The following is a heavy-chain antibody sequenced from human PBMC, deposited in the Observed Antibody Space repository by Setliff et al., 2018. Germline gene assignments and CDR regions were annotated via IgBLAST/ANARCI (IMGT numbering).Heavy chain of an antibody. Sequence: LSLTCAASGFTFSTYSLHWVRQAPGKGLEWVAVISYDGNHIYYADSVKGRFTISRDNSRNTLFLQMNSLRAEDTGVYYCAKDTHYYASSGYYCFDYWGQGTLVTVSS. CDR3: AKDTHYYASSGYYCFDY. D-gene: IGHD3-22*01. CDR1: GFTFSTYS. V-gene: IGHV3-30*01. CDR2: ISYDGNHI. J-gene: IGHJ4*02.